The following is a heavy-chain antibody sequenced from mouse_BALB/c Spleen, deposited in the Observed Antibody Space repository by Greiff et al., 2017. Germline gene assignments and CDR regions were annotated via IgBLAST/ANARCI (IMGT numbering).Heavy chain of an antibody. CDR1: GFSLTSYG. CDR2: IWAGGST. D-gene: IGHD2-1*01. J-gene: IGHJ3*01. V-gene: IGHV2-9*02. CDR3: ASGNYGAY. Sequence: VQRVESGPGLVAPSQSLSITCTVSGFSLTSYGVHWVRQPPGKGLEWLGVIWAGGSTNYNSALMSRLSISKDNSKSQVFLKMNSLQTDDTAMYYCASGNYGAYWGQGTLVTVSA.